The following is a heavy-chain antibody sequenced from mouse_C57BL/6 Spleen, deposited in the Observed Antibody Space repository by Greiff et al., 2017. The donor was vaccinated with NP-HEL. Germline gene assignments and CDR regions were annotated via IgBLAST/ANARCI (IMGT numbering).Heavy chain of an antibody. V-gene: IGHV1-81*01. D-gene: IGHD1-1*01. J-gene: IGHJ2*01. Sequence: VQLQQSGAELARPGASVKLSCKASGYTFTSYGISWVKQRTGQGLEWIGEIYPRSGNTYYNEKFKGKATLTADKSSSTAYMELRSLTSEDSAVYFCARYGEGRYYFDYWGQGTTLTVSS. CDR3: ARYGEGRYYFDY. CDR2: IYPRSGNT. CDR1: GYTFTSYG.